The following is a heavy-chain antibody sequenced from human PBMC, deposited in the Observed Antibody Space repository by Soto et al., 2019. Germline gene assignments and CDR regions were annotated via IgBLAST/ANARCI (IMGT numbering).Heavy chain of an antibody. CDR2: IYHSGST. D-gene: IGHD6-6*01. Sequence: PSETLSLTCAVSGGSISSSNWWSWVRQPPGKGLEWIGEIYHSGSTNYNPSLKSRVTISVDKSKNQFSLKLSSVTAADTAVYYCARVRIAARTGAYGMDVWGQGTTVTVSS. CDR1: GGSISSSNW. V-gene: IGHV4-4*02. J-gene: IGHJ6*02. CDR3: ARVRIAARTGAYGMDV.